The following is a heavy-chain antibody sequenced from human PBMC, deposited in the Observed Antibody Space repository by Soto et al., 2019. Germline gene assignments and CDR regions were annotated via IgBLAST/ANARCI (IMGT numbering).Heavy chain of an antibody. CDR1: GYTFTSYD. D-gene: IGHD3-3*01. V-gene: IGHV1-8*01. CDR3: ARGRYDFWSGYNYYYMDV. J-gene: IGHJ6*03. Sequence: ASVKVSCKASGYTFTSYDINWVRQATGQGLEWMGWMNPNSGNTGYAQKIQGRVTMTRNTSISTAYMELSSLRSEDTAVYYCARGRYDFWSGYNYYYMDVWGKGTTVTVSS. CDR2: MNPNSGNT.